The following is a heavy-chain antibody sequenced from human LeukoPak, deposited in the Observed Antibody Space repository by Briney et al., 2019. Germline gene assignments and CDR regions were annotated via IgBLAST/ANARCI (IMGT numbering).Heavy chain of an antibody. Sequence: GGSLRLSCAASGFTFSSYAMSWVRQAPGKGLEWVSAISGSGGSTYYADSVKGRFTISRDNSKNTVYLQMNNLRAEDTAVYYCARGGYSYGLFDYWGQGTLVTVSS. V-gene: IGHV3-23*01. CDR3: ARGGYSYGLFDY. D-gene: IGHD5-18*01. CDR1: GFTFSSYA. J-gene: IGHJ4*02. CDR2: ISGSGGST.